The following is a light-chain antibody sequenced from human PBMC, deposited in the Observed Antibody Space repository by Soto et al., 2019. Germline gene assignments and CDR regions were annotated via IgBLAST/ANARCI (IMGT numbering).Light chain of an antibody. CDR2: GAS. CDR3: QQYNKWAPIT. V-gene: IGKV3-15*01. J-gene: IGKJ2*01. Sequence: EIVMTQSPATLSVSPGERATLSCRASQSVSSNLAWYQQKPGQAPRLLIYGASTRAAGIPARFSGSGSRTNFTLTNSSLQSEDFAVYYCQQYNKWAPITFGQGTKLEIK. CDR1: QSVSSN.